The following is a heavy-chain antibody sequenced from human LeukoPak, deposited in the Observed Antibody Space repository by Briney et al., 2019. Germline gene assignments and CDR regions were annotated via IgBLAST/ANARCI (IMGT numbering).Heavy chain of an antibody. J-gene: IGHJ6*02. CDR2: IIPIFGTA. CDR1: GGTFSSYA. Sequence: GASVKVSCKASGGTFSSYAISWVRRAPGQGLEWMGGIIPIFGTANYAQKFQGRVTITADESTSTAYMELSSLRSEDTAVYYCARVVLGSGSYYTKGYYYYGMDVWGQGTTVTVSS. CDR3: ARVVLGSGSYYTKGYYYYGMDV. D-gene: IGHD1-26*01. V-gene: IGHV1-69*13.